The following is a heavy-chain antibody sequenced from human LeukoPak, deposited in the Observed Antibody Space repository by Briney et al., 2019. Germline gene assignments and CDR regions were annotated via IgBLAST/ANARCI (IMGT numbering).Heavy chain of an antibody. V-gene: IGHV3-66*01. CDR3: ARDGYSSSSGSNYYYYGMDV. J-gene: IGHJ6*02. Sequence: SGGSLRLSCAASGFTFSSYAMHWVRQAPGKGLEWVSVIYSGGSTYYSDSAKGRFTIYRDNSKNTLYLQMNSLRSEDTAVYYCARDGYSSSSGSNYYYYGMDVWGQGTTVTVSS. CDR1: GFTFSSYA. CDR2: IYSGGST. D-gene: IGHD6-6*01.